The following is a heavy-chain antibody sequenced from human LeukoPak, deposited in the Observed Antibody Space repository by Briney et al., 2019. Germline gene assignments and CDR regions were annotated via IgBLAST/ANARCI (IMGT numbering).Heavy chain of an antibody. CDR1: GGSISSYY. V-gene: IGHV4-59*01. Sequence: PSETLSLTCTVSGGSISSYYWSWIRQPPGKGLEWIGYIYYSGSTNYNPSLKSRVTISVDTSKNQFSLKLSSVTAADTAVYYCARVYCSSTSCYEEDAFDIWGQGTMVTVSS. CDR3: ARVYCSSTSCYEEDAFDI. D-gene: IGHD2-2*01. J-gene: IGHJ3*02. CDR2: IYYSGST.